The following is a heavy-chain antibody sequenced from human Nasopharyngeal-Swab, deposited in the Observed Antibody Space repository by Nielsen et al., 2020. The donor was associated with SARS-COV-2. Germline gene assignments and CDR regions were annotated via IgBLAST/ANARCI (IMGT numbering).Heavy chain of an antibody. CDR2: IWYDGSNK. V-gene: IGHV3-33*01. D-gene: IGHD6-19*01. CDR3: ARGAVAGDEAFDY. CDR1: GFTFSSYG. J-gene: IGHJ4*02. Sequence: GESLKISCAASGFTFSSYGMHWVRQAPGKGLEWVAVIWYDGSNKYYADSVKGRFTISRDNSKNTLYLQMNSLRAEDTAVHYCARGAVAGDEAFDYWGQGTLVTVSS.